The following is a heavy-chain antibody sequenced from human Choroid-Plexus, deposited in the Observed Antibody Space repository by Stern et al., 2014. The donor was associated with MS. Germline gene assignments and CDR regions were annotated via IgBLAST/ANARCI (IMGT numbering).Heavy chain of an antibody. J-gene: IGHJ4*02. D-gene: IGHD2/OR15-2a*01. CDR3: AKDRQYLTFFFAF. Sequence: QMQLVQSGGGVVQPGRPLRLSCAASGFSFSSFGMHWVRQAPGKGLEWVALISYDGSKDYADSVKGRFAISRDNSKNTLYLQMNSLRAEDTAVYYCAKDRQYLTFFFAFWGQGSLVTVSS. V-gene: IGHV3-30*18. CDR1: GFSFSSFG. CDR2: ISYDGSK.